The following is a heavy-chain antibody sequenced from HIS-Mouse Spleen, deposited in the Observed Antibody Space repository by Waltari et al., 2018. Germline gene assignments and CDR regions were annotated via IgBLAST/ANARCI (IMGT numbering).Heavy chain of an antibody. Sequence: QLQLQESGPGLVKPSETLSLTCTVSGGSLRRSSYHWCWIRQPPGKGLEWIGSIYYSGSTYYNPSLKSRVTISVDTSKNQFSLKLSSVTAADTAVYYCAREIPYSSSWYDWYFDLWGRGTLVTVSS. D-gene: IGHD6-13*01. CDR3: AREIPYSSSWYDWYFDL. CDR2: IYYSGST. CDR1: GGSLRRSSYH. V-gene: IGHV4-39*07. J-gene: IGHJ2*01.